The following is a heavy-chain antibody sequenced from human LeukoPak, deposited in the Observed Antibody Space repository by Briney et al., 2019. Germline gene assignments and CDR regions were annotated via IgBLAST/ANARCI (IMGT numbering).Heavy chain of an antibody. CDR3: AKHMDYGFYGMDV. Sequence: SETLSLTCTVSGGSISSYYWSWIRQPPAKGLEWIGYIYYGGSTNYNPSLKSRVTISVDTSKKQCSLKLRSVTAADTAVYYCAKHMDYGFYGMDVWGQGTTVTVSS. CDR2: IYYGGST. CDR1: GGSISSYY. D-gene: IGHD3-10*01. V-gene: IGHV4-59*08. J-gene: IGHJ6*02.